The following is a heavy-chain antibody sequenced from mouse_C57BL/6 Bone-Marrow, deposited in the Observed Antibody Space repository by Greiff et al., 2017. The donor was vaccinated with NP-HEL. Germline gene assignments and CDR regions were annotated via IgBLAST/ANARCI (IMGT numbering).Heavy chain of an antibody. CDR2: ISDGGSYT. CDR1: GFTFSSYA. J-gene: IGHJ3*01. V-gene: IGHV5-4*01. CDR3: FAY. Sequence: EVQVVESGGGLVKPGGSLKLSCAASGFTFSSYAMSWVRQTPEKRLEWVATISDGGSYTYYPDNVKGRFTISRDNAKNNLYLQMSHLKSEDTAMYYWFAYWGQGTLVTVSA.